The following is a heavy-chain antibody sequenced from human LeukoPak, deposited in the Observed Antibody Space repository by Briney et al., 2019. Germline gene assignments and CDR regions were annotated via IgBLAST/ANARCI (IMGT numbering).Heavy chain of an antibody. V-gene: IGHV3-48*03. Sequence: GGSLRLSCAASGFTFSSYEMNWVRQAPGKGLEWVSYISSSGSTIYYADSVKVRFTISRDNAKNALYLQMNSLRAEDTAVYYCARGVVADYYYYYGMDVWGQGTTVTVSS. CDR1: GFTFSSYE. D-gene: IGHD2-15*01. J-gene: IGHJ6*02. CDR2: ISSSGSTI. CDR3: ARGVVADYYYYYGMDV.